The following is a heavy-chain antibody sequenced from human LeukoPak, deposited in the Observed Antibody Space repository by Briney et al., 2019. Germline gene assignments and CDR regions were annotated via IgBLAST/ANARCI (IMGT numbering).Heavy chain of an antibody. D-gene: IGHD3-10*01. J-gene: IGHJ6*03. CDR3: ARGTMIRGAYGYYYYMDV. CDR1: GGSFSGYY. Sequence: SETLSLTCAVYGGSFSGYYRSWIRQPPGKGLEWIGEINHSGSTNYNPSLKSRVTISVDTSKNQFSLKLSSVTAADTAVYYCARGTMIRGAYGYYYYMDVWGKGTTVTVSS. CDR2: INHSGST. V-gene: IGHV4-34*01.